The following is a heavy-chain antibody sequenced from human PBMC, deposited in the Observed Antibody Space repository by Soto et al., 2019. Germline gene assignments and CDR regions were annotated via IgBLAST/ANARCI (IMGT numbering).Heavy chain of an antibody. Sequence: QVQLVQSGAEEKKPGASVKVSCKASGYTFTSYAMHWVRQAPGQRLEWMGWINDGNGNTKYSQKFQGRVTITRDTAASTAYMELSSLRSEDTAVYDCARSIVVVTALDYWGQGTLVTVSS. J-gene: IGHJ4*02. D-gene: IGHD2-21*02. CDR1: GYTFTSYA. CDR3: ARSIVVVTALDY. CDR2: INDGNGNT. V-gene: IGHV1-3*05.